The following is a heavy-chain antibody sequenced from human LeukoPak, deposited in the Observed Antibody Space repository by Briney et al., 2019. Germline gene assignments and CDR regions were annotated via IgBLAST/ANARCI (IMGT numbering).Heavy chain of an antibody. J-gene: IGHJ4*02. CDR1: GFTFSSYG. CDR3: AKDGGYPRGVHFDY. Sequence: GGSLRLYCAASGFTFSSYGMHWVRQAPGKGLEWVAFIRYDGSNKYYADSVKGRFTISRDNSKNTLYLQMNSLRAEDTAVYYCAKDGGYPRGVHFDYWGQGTLVTVSS. CDR2: IRYDGSNK. D-gene: IGHD5-12*01. V-gene: IGHV3-30*02.